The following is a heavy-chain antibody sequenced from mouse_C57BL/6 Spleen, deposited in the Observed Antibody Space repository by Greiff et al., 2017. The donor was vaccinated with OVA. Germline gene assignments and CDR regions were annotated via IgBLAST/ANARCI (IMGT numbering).Heavy chain of an antibody. CDR2: ISSGSSTI. J-gene: IGHJ2*01. V-gene: IGHV5-17*01. Sequence: EVKLMESGGGLVKPGGSLKLSCAASGFTFSDYGMHWVRQAPEKGLEWVAYISSGSSTIYYADTVKGRFTISRDNAKNTLFLQMTSLRSEDTAMYYCARPQNYDVGYFDYWGQGTTLTVSS. D-gene: IGHD2-4*01. CDR1: GFTFSDYG. CDR3: ARPQNYDVGYFDY.